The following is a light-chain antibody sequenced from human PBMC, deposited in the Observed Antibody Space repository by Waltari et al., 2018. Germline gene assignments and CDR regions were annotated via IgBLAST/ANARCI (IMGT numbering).Light chain of an antibody. Sequence: EIVLTQSPGTLSLSPGESATLSCRASQSVSRWLAWYQQKPGQPPRLLIYGASSRATGIPDRFSGSGSGTDFSLTISRLEPEDSAVYYCQKYGTLPATFGQGTKVEVK. CDR3: QKYGTLPAT. V-gene: IGKV3-20*01. J-gene: IGKJ1*01. CDR1: QSVSRW. CDR2: GAS.